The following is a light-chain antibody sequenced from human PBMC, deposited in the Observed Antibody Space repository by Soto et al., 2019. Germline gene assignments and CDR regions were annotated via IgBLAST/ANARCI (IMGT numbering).Light chain of an antibody. CDR2: GVS. Sequence: EIVMTQSPVTLSASPGERVTLSCRTNKSISSNLAWYQQKRGQAPRILISGVSTRASGVPDRFSGSGSVADITLTISSLQSEDFAVYYCQQYDNWPLTFGGGTKVDIK. CDR1: KSISSN. J-gene: IGKJ4*01. V-gene: IGKV3-15*01. CDR3: QQYDNWPLT.